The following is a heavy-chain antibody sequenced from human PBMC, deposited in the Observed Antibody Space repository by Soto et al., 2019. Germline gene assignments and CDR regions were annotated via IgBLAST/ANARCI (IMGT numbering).Heavy chain of an antibody. D-gene: IGHD6-19*01. J-gene: IGHJ4*02. Sequence: GGSLRLSCAASGFTFSSYSMNWVRQAPGEGLEWVSAISASGASTYYADSVRGRFTISRDNSKNTLYLQINSLRAEDTVVYHCAKDGPYSSTYPYDSWGQGTLVTVSS. CDR3: AKDGPYSSTYPYDS. CDR1: GFTFSSYS. V-gene: IGHV3-23*01. CDR2: ISASGAST.